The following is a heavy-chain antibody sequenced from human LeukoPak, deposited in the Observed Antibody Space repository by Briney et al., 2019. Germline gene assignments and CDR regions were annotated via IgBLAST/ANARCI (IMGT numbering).Heavy chain of an antibody. CDR3: ARDRVSSSSGPADYYYGVDV. V-gene: IGHV3-33*01. D-gene: IGHD6-6*01. CDR1: GFIFSSYG. J-gene: IGHJ6*02. Sequence: PGRSLRVSCAASGFIFSSYGMHWVRQAPGKGLEWVAIIWFDGNNRYYGDSVKGRFTISRDNSKNTLDLQMDSLRVEDTAVYYCARDRVSSSSGPADYYYGVDVWGQGTTVTVSS. CDR2: IWFDGNNR.